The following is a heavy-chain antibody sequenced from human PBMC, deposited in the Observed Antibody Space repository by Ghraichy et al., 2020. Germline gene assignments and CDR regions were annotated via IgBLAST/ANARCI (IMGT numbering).Heavy chain of an antibody. Sequence: GESLNISCGASGFSFSNYTFNWVRQAPGKWLEWVASISPTGAFIYYADSVKGRFTVSRDNAKNSLYLQMNSLRVEDTAVYYCARDPRTYYYDTITSKYWGQGTLVTVSS. J-gene: IGHJ4*02. CDR1: GFSFSNYT. D-gene: IGHD3-22*01. V-gene: IGHV3-21*01. CDR2: ISPTGAFI. CDR3: ARDPRTYYYDTITSKY.